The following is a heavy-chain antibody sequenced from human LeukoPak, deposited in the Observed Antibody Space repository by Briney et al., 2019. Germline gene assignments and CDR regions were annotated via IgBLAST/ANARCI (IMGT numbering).Heavy chain of an antibody. D-gene: IGHD6-19*01. CDR3: ARDRDSSGLYGGADL. Sequence: GGSLRRSCAASGFSFSFSNMNWVRQAPGKGLEWVSYISSTNGHTYYADSVNGRFTISRDTAKNSLYLQMNSLRVEDTAIYFCARDRDSSGLYGGADLWGQGVLVTVSA. V-gene: IGHV3-21*03. J-gene: IGHJ5*02. CDR1: GFSFSFSN. CDR2: ISSTNGHT.